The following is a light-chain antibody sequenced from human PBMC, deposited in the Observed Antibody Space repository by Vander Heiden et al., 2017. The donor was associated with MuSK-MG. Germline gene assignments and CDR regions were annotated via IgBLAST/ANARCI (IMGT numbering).Light chain of an antibody. Sequence: DIVMTQSPLSLPVTPGEPASISCRSSQSLLHSTGDNYLDWYLQKPGQSPQLLIYLGSNRASGVPDRFSGSGSGTDFTLTISRVEAEDVGVYYCRQALQTPGTFGHGTKVYIK. CDR1: QSLLHSTGDNY. CDR2: LGS. J-gene: IGKJ3*01. V-gene: IGKV2-28*01. CDR3: RQALQTPGT.